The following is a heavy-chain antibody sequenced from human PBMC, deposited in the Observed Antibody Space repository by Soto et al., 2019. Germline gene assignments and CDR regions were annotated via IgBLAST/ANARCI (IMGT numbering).Heavy chain of an antibody. CDR3: AKADDFWSGYHIYYYYGMDV. CDR2: ISGSGGRT. D-gene: IGHD3-3*01. V-gene: IGHV3-23*01. CDR1: GFTFSSYA. Sequence: RGSLRLSCAASGFTFSSYAMSWVRQAPGKGLEWVSGISGSGGRTYYADSVKGRFTISRDNSKHTLYLQMNSLRAEDTAVYYCAKADDFWSGYHIYYYYGMDVWGQGTTVTVSS. J-gene: IGHJ6*02.